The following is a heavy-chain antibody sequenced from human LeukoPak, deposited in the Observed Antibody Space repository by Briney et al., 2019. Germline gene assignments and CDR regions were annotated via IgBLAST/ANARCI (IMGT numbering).Heavy chain of an antibody. D-gene: IGHD3-22*01. Sequence: GGSLRLSCAASGFTFSNAWMSWVRQAPGKGLEWVSVIYSADKTGYADSVKGRFTISRDNSENTLYLQLNSLRVEDTAVYYCARDGKDSSGYYFGDSWGQGTLVTVSS. V-gene: IGHV3-66*01. J-gene: IGHJ4*02. CDR1: GFTFSNAW. CDR2: IYSADKT. CDR3: ARDGKDSSGYYFGDS.